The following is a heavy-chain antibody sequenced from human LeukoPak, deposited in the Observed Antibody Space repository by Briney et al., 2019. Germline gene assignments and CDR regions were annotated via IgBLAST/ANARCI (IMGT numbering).Heavy chain of an antibody. V-gene: IGHV3-23*01. CDR2: ISASGGST. D-gene: IGHD3-10*01. J-gene: IGHJ5*02. CDR3: AKVPGPYYSVSGGFFP. CDR1: GFTFSSSA. Sequence: GGSLRLSCAASGFTFSSSAMSWVRQAPGKGLEWVSSISASGGSTYYADTVKGRFIISRDNSKNTLYLQMNTLRAEDTAVHYCAKVPGPYYSVSGGFFPWGQGTLVTVSS.